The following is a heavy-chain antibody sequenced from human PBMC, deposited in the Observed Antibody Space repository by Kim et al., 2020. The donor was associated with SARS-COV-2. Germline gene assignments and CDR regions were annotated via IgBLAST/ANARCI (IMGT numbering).Heavy chain of an antibody. CDR3: ARGPNYSPFDY. CDR2: IIGSGTTI. CDR1: GFTFSSYE. J-gene: IGHJ4*02. V-gene: IGHV3-48*03. Sequence: GGSLRLSCVASGFTFSSYEMNWVRQAPGKGLEWVSYIIGSGTTIYYADSVRGRFTISRDNAKNSLYLQMNSLRAEDTAVYYCARGPNYSPFDYWGQGTLVTVSS. D-gene: IGHD4-4*01.